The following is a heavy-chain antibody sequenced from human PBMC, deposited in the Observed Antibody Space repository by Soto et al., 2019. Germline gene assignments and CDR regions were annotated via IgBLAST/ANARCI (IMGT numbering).Heavy chain of an antibody. V-gene: IGHV1-3*01. CDR2: INAGNGNT. J-gene: IGHJ4*02. Sequence: GASVKVSCKASGYTFTSYAMHWVRQAPGQRLEWMGWINAGNGNTKYSQKFQGRVTITRDTSASTAYMELSSLRSEDTAVYYCARASYGDYSVDYFDYWGQGTMVTVYS. CDR3: ARASYGDYSVDYFDY. CDR1: GYTFTSYA. D-gene: IGHD4-17*01.